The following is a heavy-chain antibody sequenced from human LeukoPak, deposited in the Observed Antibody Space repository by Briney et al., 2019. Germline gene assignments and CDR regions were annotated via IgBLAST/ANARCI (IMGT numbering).Heavy chain of an antibody. Sequence: ASVKVSCKASGGTFSSYAISWVRQAPGQGLEWMGGIIPIFGTANYAQKFQDRVTITTDESTSTAYVELSSLRSEDTAVYYCASDFDSSGYYFDYWGQGTLVTVSS. J-gene: IGHJ4*02. D-gene: IGHD3-22*01. CDR3: ASDFDSSGYYFDY. CDR1: GGTFSSYA. CDR2: IIPIFGTA. V-gene: IGHV1-69*05.